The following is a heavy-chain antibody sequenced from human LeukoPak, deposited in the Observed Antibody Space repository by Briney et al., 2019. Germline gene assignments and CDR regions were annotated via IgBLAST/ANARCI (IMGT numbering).Heavy chain of an antibody. CDR1: GFTFSSYA. CDR3: ASLDDYGDY. Sequence: GRSLRLSCAASGFTFSSYAMHWVRQAPGKGPEWVAVISYDGSNKYYADSVKGRFTISRDNSKNTLYLQMNSLRAEDTAVYYCASLDDYGDYWGQGTLVTVSS. CDR2: ISYDGSNK. V-gene: IGHV3-30-3*01. D-gene: IGHD1-1*01. J-gene: IGHJ4*02.